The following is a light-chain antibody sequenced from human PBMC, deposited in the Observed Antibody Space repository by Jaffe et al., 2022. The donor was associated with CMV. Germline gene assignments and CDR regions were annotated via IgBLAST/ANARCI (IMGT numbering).Light chain of an antibody. CDR1: RSNIGGNP. CDR3: GAWDVNVNGWV. V-gene: IGLV1-44*01. J-gene: IGLJ3*02. CDR2: NDY. Sequence: QSALTQPPSVSGTPGQRVTISCSGSRSNIGGNPVNWYKQLPRTPPTLLIYNDYRRPTLVPDRFSGSRSGTSASLAISGLDSEDEATYFCGAWDVNVNGWVFGGGTRLTVL.